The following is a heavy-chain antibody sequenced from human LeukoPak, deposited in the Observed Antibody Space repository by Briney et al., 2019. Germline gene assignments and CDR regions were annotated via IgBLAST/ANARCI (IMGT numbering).Heavy chain of an antibody. Sequence: GGSLPPSCSAYGPTANSSYMCCVRPAPGSAMECASILYSAGRTYYADSVKGRFTISRDNSKNTPYLQMNSLRAEDTAIYYCAREDVWSSSYYFSYYMDVWGKGTTVTVSS. CDR3: AREDVWSSSYYFSYYMDV. D-gene: IGHD6-6*01. CDR2: LYSAGRT. V-gene: IGHV3-53*05. CDR1: GPTANSSY. J-gene: IGHJ6*03.